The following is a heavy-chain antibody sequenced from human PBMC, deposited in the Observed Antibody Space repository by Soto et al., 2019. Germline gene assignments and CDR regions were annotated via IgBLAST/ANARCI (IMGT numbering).Heavy chain of an antibody. J-gene: IGHJ6*02. CDR1: GFTFSSYW. D-gene: IGHD3-10*01. Sequence: PGGSLRLSCAASGFTFSSYWMHWVRQAPGKGLVWVSRINSDGSSTSYADSVKGRFTISRDNAKNTLYLQMNSLRAEDTAVYYCARDLGPPGRVSVYYYGMDVWGQGTTVTVSS. CDR2: INSDGSST. V-gene: IGHV3-74*01. CDR3: ARDLGPPGRVSVYYYGMDV.